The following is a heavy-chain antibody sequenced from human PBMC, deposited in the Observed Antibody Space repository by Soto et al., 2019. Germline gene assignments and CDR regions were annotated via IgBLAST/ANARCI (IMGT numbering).Heavy chain of an antibody. CDR1: GGTFSSYA. CDR3: AREREELVVQPYYGLDV. J-gene: IGHJ6*02. V-gene: IGHV1-69*13. D-gene: IGHD2-21*01. Sequence: SVKVSCKASGGTFSSYAISWVRQAPGQGLEWMGGVIPIFGTANYAQKFQGRVTITADESTSTAYMELSSLRSEDTAVYYCAREREELVVQPYYGLDVWGLGTTVTVSS. CDR2: VIPIFGTA.